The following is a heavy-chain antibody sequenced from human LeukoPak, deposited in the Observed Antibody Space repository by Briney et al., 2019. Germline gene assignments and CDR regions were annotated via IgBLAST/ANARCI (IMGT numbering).Heavy chain of an antibody. CDR1: GGSISSDGFY. Sequence: SETLSLTCTVSGGSISSDGFYWGWIRQPPGKGLEWIASIYHSGTTYYNPSLKSRVTISGDKSKNQFSLKLTSVTAADTAVYYCARDVFGAFDFWGQGTKVTVSS. V-gene: IGHV4-30-2*01. CDR2: IYHSGTT. CDR3: ARDVFGAFDF. D-gene: IGHD3-10*01. J-gene: IGHJ3*01.